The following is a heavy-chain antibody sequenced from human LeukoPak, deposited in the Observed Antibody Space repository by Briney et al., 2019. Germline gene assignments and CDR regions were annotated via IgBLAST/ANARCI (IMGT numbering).Heavy chain of an antibody. CDR2: IKPLGGDT. D-gene: IGHD5-18*01. CDR1: GYTFTTYF. J-gene: IGHJ4*02. Sequence: ASVKVSCKAFGYTFTTYFIHWVRQAPGQGLEWMGMIKPLGGDTTYPQKFQGRVTMTRDTSTSTVHMELRSLISEDTAVYFCARGPNYSYGLLDYWGQGTQVTVTS. V-gene: IGHV1-46*03. CDR3: ARGPNYSYGLLDY.